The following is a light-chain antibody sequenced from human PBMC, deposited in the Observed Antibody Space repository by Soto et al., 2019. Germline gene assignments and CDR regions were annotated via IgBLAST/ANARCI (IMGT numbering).Light chain of an antibody. CDR1: QSVSSSY. CDR3: QQSGSSPPT. V-gene: IGKV3-20*01. Sequence: EIVLTQSPGTLSLSPAERATLSCRASQSVSSSYLAWYQQKPGQAPRLLIYGASSRATGIPDRFSGSGSGTDFTLTISRLEPEDFAVYYCQQSGSSPPTFGPGTKVDIK. J-gene: IGKJ3*01. CDR2: GAS.